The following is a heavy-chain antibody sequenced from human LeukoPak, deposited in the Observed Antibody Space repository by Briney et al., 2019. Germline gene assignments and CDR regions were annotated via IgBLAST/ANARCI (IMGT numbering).Heavy chain of an antibody. Sequence: ASVKVSCKASGYTLTSYDINWVRQATGQGLEWMGWMNPNSGNTGYAQKFQGRVTMTRNTSISTAYMELSSLRSEDTAVYYCARGHSPVLRFLEWLPAYYMDVWGKGTTVTVSS. CDR3: ARGHSPVLRFLEWLPAYYMDV. CDR2: MNPNSGNT. J-gene: IGHJ6*03. V-gene: IGHV1-8*01. D-gene: IGHD3-3*01. CDR1: GYTLTSYD.